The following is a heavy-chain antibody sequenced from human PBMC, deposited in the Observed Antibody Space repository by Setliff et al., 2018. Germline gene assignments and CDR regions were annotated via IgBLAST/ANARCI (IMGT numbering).Heavy chain of an antibody. CDR3: ARVPRFTDTRNAFDI. V-gene: IGHV4-31*03. Sequence: CTVSGGSISSGGYYWSWIRQHPGKGLEWIGYIYYSGNTYYNPSLKGRVTISVDTSKNQFSLKLSSVTAADTAVYYCARVPRFTDTRNAFDIWGQGTMVTVSS. CDR1: GGSISSGGYY. CDR2: IYYSGNT. J-gene: IGHJ3*02. D-gene: IGHD5-18*01.